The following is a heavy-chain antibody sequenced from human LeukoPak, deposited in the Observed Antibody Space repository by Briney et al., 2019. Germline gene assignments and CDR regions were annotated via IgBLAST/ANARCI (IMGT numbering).Heavy chain of an antibody. Sequence: SVKVSCKASGGTFSSYAISWVRQAPGQGLEWMGRIIPIFGTANYAQKFQGRVTITTDESTSTAYMELSSLRSEDTAMYYCARGDIVVVPAAPYYYYYMDVWGKGTRVTVSS. D-gene: IGHD2-2*01. CDR2: IIPIFGTA. CDR3: ARGDIVVVPAAPYYYYYMDV. V-gene: IGHV1-69*05. CDR1: GGTFSSYA. J-gene: IGHJ6*03.